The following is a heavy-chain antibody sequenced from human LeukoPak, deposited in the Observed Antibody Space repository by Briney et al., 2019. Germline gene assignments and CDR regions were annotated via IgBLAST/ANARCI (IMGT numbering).Heavy chain of an antibody. Sequence: PGGSLRLSCAASGFTFSSYWMSWVRQAPGKGLEWVSAISGSGGSTYYADSVKGRFTISRDNSKNTLYLQMNSLRAEDTAVYYCAKLGAGGYYYYYGMDVWGQGTTVTVSS. J-gene: IGHJ6*02. CDR3: AKLGAGGYYYYYGMDV. V-gene: IGHV3-23*01. CDR2: ISGSGGST. D-gene: IGHD2-8*02. CDR1: GFTFSSYW.